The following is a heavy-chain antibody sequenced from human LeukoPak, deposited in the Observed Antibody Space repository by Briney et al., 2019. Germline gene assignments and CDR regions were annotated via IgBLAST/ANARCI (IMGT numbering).Heavy chain of an antibody. Sequence: GASVKVSCKASGYTFKTYYISWVRQAPGQGLEWMGGISAYNGNTKYAQKVQGRVTMTTDTSTSTAYMELSSLRSEDTAVYYCARDMITFGGVIVMDYWGQGTLVTVSS. D-gene: IGHD3-16*02. CDR2: ISAYNGNT. CDR3: ARDMITFGGVIVMDY. CDR1: GYTFKTYY. V-gene: IGHV1-18*01. J-gene: IGHJ4*02.